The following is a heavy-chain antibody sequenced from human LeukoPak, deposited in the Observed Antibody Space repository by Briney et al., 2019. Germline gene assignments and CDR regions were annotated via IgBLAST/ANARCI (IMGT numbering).Heavy chain of an antibody. CDR2: IIPILGIA. J-gene: IGHJ4*02. D-gene: IGHD6-6*01. Sequence: SVKVSCKASGYTFTSYDMHWVRQAPGQGLEWMGRIIPILGIANYAQKFQGRVTITADKSTSTAYVELSSLRSEDTAVYYCAIPSEGAARPFDYWGQGTLVTVSS. V-gene: IGHV1-69*04. CDR3: AIPSEGAARPFDY. CDR1: GYTFTSYD.